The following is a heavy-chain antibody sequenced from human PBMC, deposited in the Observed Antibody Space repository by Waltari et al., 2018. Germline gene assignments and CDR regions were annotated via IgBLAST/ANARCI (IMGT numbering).Heavy chain of an antibody. D-gene: IGHD6-13*01. CDR3: ARDYSSSWYVKDFDY. Sequence: QVQLVQSGAEVKTPGASVKVSCKASGYTFTSYGISWVRQAPGQGLEWMGWVSAYNGNTNYAQKLQGRVTMTTDTSTSTAYMELRSLRSDDTAVYYCARDYSSSWYVKDFDYWGQGTLVTVSS. J-gene: IGHJ4*02. CDR2: VSAYNGNT. V-gene: IGHV1-18*01. CDR1: GYTFTSYG.